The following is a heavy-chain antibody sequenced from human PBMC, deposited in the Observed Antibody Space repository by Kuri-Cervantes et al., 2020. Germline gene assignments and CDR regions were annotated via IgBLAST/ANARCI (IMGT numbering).Heavy chain of an antibody. J-gene: IGHJ6*02. V-gene: IGHV1-18*01. CDR1: GYTFTSYG. Sequence: ASVKVSCKASGYTFTSYGISWVRQAPGQGLEWMGWISAYNGNTNYAQKLQGRVTMTTDTSTSTAYMELRSLRSDDTAVYYCARVGIVGARYYYGMDVWSQGTTVTVSS. CDR2: ISAYNGNT. D-gene: IGHD1-26*01. CDR3: ARVGIVGARYYYGMDV.